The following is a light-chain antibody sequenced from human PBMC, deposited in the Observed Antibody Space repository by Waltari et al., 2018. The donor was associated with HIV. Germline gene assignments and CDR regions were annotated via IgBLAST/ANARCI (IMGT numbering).Light chain of an antibody. V-gene: IGLV2-23*01. CDR2: EGS. CDR1: SSDVGSYNL. J-gene: IGLJ3*02. CDR3: CSYAGSSTSWV. Sequence: QSALPQPASGPGSPGQSITISRPATSSDVGSYNLVSWYQQHPGKAPKLMIYEGSKRPSGVSNRFSGSKSGNTASLTISGLQAEDEADYYCCSYAGSSTSWVFGGGTKLTVL.